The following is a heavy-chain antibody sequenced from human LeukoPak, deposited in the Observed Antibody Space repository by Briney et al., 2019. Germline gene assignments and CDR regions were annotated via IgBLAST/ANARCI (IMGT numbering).Heavy chain of an antibody. CDR3: ARMALDGGDSIGFDS. CDR2: INPNIGDA. Sequence: ASVKVSCKASGYTFTDYFIHWVRQAPGQGLEWMGLINPNIGDASYAQKFQDRVTTTRDRSINTAYMELSRLTSDDTAVYYRARMALDGGDSIGFDSWGQGTLVTVSS. J-gene: IGHJ5*01. D-gene: IGHD2-21*02. V-gene: IGHV1-2*02. CDR1: GYTFTDYF.